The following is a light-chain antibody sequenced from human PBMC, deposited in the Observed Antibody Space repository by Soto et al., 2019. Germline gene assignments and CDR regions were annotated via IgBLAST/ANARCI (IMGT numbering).Light chain of an antibody. CDR3: AAWDDSLNGVV. Sequence: QSVLTQPPSTSGTRGQRVTISCSGSSSNIGSDAVNWYQRFPGTAPKLLIYSNNERPSGVPARFSGSKSGTSASLAISRLQTEDEADYYCAAWDDSLNGVVFGGGTKLTVL. J-gene: IGLJ2*01. CDR2: SNN. V-gene: IGLV1-44*01. CDR1: SSNIGSDA.